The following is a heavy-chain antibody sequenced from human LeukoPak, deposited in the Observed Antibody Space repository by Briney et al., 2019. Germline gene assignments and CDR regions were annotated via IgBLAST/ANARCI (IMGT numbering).Heavy chain of an antibody. CDR3: ARWYYYDSSGRFDY. D-gene: IGHD3-22*01. Sequence: ASVKVSCKASGYTFSNYGITWVRQAPGQGLEWMGWMNPNSGNTGYAQKFQGRVTMTRNTSISTAYMELSSLRSEDTAVYYCARWYYYDSSGRFDYWGQGTLVTVSS. J-gene: IGHJ4*02. CDR1: GYTFSNYG. V-gene: IGHV1-8*01. CDR2: MNPNSGNT.